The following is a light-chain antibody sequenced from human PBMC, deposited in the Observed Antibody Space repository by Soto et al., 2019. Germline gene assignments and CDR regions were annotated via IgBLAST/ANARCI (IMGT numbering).Light chain of an antibody. CDR2: EGS. J-gene: IGLJ2*01. CDR3: CSYAGSSTLVV. CDR1: SSDIGSYNL. V-gene: IGLV2-23*03. Sequence: QLVLTQPASVSGSPGQSITISCTGTSSDIGSYNLVSWYQQHPGKAPKVMIYEGSKRPSGVSNRFSGSKSGNTASLTISGLQAEDEADYYCCSYAGSSTLVVFGGGTKVTVL.